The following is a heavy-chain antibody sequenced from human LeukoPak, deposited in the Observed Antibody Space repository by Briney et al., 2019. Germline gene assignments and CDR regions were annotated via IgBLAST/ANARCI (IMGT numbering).Heavy chain of an antibody. CDR1: GFTFSNYA. V-gene: IGHV3-23*01. J-gene: IGHJ4*02. CDR3: ARDQVGATSY. D-gene: IGHD1-26*01. Sequence: GGSLRLSCAASGFTFSNYAMNWVRQAPGKGLEWVSAISGSGGSTYYADSVKGRFTISGDNSKNTLYLQMNSLRAEDTAVYYCARDQVGATSYWGQGTLVTVSS. CDR2: ISGSGGST.